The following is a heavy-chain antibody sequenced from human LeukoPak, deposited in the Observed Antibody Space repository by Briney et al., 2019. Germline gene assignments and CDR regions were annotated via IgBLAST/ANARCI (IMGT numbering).Heavy chain of an antibody. CDR2: IYHSGST. J-gene: IGHJ4*02. CDR1: GYSISSGYY. V-gene: IGHV4-38-2*01. D-gene: IGHD3-10*01. CDR3: ARGSLDLDY. Sequence: PSETLSLTCAVSGYSISSGYYWGWIRQPPGKGLEWIGSIYHSGSTYYNPSLKSRVTISVDTSKNQFSLKLSSVTAADTAVYYCARGSLDLDYWGQGTLVTVSS.